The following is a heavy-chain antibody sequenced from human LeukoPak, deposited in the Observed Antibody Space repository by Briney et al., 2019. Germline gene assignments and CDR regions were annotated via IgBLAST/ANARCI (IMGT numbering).Heavy chain of an antibody. CDR2: ITGSGGST. D-gene: IGHD3-10*01. CDR3: ARGGVDYYGSGTYYLMYYFDY. V-gene: IGHV3-23*01. Sequence: GGSLRLSCAASGFTFNNYGMSWVRQAPGKGLEWVSGITGSGGSTYYADSVKGRFTISRDNSKNTVYLQMNSLRAEDTAVYFGARGGVDYYGSGTYYLMYYFDYWGQGALVTVSS. J-gene: IGHJ4*02. CDR1: GFTFNNYG.